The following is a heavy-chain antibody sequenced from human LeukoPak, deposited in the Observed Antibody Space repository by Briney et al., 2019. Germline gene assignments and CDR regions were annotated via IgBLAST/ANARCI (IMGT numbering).Heavy chain of an antibody. CDR1: EFIFSSYA. CDR2: ISYNGDKE. J-gene: IGHJ6*02. D-gene: IGHD3-22*01. Sequence: PGGSLRLSCAASEFIFSSYAMYWVRQAPGKGLEWVAHISYNGDKEYYSDSVKGRFAISRDNSQNTLYLQMNSLKPEDTGVYYCARPLSWGSVYSYGMDVWGQGTTVTVSS. CDR3: ARPLSWGSVYSYGMDV. V-gene: IGHV3-30*09.